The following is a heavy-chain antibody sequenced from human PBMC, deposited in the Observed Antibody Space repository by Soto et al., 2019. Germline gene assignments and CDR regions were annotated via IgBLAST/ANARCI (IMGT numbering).Heavy chain of an antibody. J-gene: IGHJ4*02. V-gene: IGHV4-39*01. CDR3: ARQVHGDYVYFDY. CDR1: GGSISSSSYY. D-gene: IGHD4-17*01. CDR2: IYYSGST. Sequence: SETLSLTCTVSGGSISSSSYYWGWIRQPPGKGLEWIGSIYYSGSTYYNPSLKSRVTISVDTSKNQFSLKLSSVTAADTAVYYCARQVHGDYVYFDYWGQGTLVTVSS.